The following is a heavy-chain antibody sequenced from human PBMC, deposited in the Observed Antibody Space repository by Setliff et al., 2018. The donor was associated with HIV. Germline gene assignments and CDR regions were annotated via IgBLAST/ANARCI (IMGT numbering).Heavy chain of an antibody. D-gene: IGHD2-15*01. J-gene: IGHJ5*02. CDR1: CDSISSGGFY. CDR3: ARAPFRGGSFGWFDP. V-gene: IGHV4-31*03. CDR2: IHYSGRT. Sequence: SETLSLTCTVSCDSISSGGFYCNWFRQYPEKGLEWIGWIHYSGRTNFNPSLRSRATISFDTSKNQFSLNLTSVTAADTAVYYCARAPFRGGSFGWFDPWGQGTLVTVSS.